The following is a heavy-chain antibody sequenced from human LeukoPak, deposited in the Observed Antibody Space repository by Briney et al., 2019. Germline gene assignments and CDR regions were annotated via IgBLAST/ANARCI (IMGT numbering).Heavy chain of an antibody. J-gene: IGHJ4*02. Sequence: SETLSLTCAVYGGSFNGYYWSWIRQPPGKGLEWIGEINHSGSTNYNPSLKSRVTISVDTSKNQFSLKLSSVTAADTAVYYCARGSPRAYSSSWYAYWGQGTLVTVSS. CDR3: ARGSPRAYSSSWYAY. D-gene: IGHD6-13*01. CDR1: GGSFNGYY. V-gene: IGHV4-34*01. CDR2: INHSGST.